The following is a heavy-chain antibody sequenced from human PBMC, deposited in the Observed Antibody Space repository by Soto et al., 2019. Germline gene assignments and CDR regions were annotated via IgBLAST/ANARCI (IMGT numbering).Heavy chain of an antibody. CDR2: IYSGHTT. D-gene: IGHD3-3*01. CDR1: GFIVSSNQ. Sequence: EVQLVESGGGLIQPGGSLRLSCVASGFIVSSNQMSWVRQAPGKGLEWVSVIYSGHTTYYADSVEGRFTISRDDSKNTLYLQMNSLRVEYTAVYYCVRGPSDHKLRLVEWPYGDYWCQGALVTVSS. J-gene: IGHJ4*02. V-gene: IGHV3-53*01. CDR3: VRGPSDHKLRLVEWPYGDY.